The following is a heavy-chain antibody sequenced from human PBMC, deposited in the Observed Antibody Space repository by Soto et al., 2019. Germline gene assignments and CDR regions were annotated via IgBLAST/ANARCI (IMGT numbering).Heavy chain of an antibody. CDR2: IITVSGTA. V-gene: IGHV1-69*01. D-gene: IGHD2-8*02. CDR3: ATVDRSVALVGWFDP. Sequence: QVHLEQSGAEVKKPGSSVKVSCKFSGGTFSSYVIIWVRQAPGQGLEWMGGIITVSGTANYAQKFHGRVTISADAATNSAYMELCSVRFDDTAVYYCATVDRSVALVGWFDPWGQGTLVTVSS. CDR1: GGTFSSYV. J-gene: IGHJ5*02.